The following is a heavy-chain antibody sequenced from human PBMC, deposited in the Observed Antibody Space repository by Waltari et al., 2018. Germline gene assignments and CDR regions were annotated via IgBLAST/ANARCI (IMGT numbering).Heavy chain of an antibody. J-gene: IGHJ4*02. CDR1: SGSITSSSYY. CDR3: ARKRFGEPGTYFDY. D-gene: IGHD3-10*01. V-gene: IGHV4-39*01. Sequence: QLQLQESGPGLVRPSETLSLTCTVSSGSITSSSYYWAWIRQPPGKGLEWIGTIYYRGNTYYNPSLKSRITISVDTSKNQFSLQLSSVTAADTAVYYCARKRFGEPGTYFDYWGQGTLVSVSS. CDR2: IYYRGNT.